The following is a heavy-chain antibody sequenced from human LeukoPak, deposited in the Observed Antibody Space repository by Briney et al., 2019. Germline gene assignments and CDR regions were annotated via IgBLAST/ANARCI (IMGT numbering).Heavy chain of an antibody. CDR2: ISGSGGST. CDR3: AKDIGVANYFDY. D-gene: IGHD3-16*02. CDR1: GFTFSSYA. J-gene: IGHJ4*02. V-gene: IGHV3-23*01. Sequence: GGSLRLSCAASGFTFSSYAMSWVRQAPGKGLEWVSAISGSGGSTYYADSVKGRFTISRDNSKNTLYLQMNSPRAEDTAVYYCAKDIGVANYFDYWGQGTLVTVSS.